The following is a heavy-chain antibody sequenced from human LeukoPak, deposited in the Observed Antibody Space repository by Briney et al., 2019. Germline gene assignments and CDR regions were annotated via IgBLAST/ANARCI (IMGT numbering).Heavy chain of an antibody. CDR3: ARLETTSGYPNYFDY. CDR2: IHYSGST. D-gene: IGHD3-22*01. J-gene: IGHJ4*02. Sequence: PSETLSLICTVSGGSISSSTYYWDWIRQPPGKGLEWIGSIHYSGSTYYNPSLKSRVTISVDTSKNHFSLKLSSVTAADTAVYYCARLETTSGYPNYFDYWGQGTLVTVSS. V-gene: IGHV4-39*02. CDR1: GGSISSSTYY.